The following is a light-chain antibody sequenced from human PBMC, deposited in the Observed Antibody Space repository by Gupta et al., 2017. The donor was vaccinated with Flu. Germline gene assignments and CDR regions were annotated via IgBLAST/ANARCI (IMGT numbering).Light chain of an antibody. Sequence: SSELTQDPAVSLALGQTVRITCQGDSLRSYYASCYQQKPGQAPVLVIYGENKRPSGIPARFSGSRSGNTASLTITGAQAEDEADYYCYSRDSSGNHLWVFGGGTKLTVL. CDR1: SLRSYY. J-gene: IGLJ3*02. CDR2: GEN. V-gene: IGLV3-19*01. CDR3: YSRDSSGNHLWV.